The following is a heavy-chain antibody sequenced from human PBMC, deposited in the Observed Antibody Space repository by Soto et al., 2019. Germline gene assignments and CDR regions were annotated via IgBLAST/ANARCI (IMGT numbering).Heavy chain of an antibody. Sequence: PSETLSLTCTVSGGSVSSQYWSWTRQPAGKGLEWIGRIYNGGIPLIHPSLESRVALSLDTSKNQFSLTLSSVTAADTATYYCASQVYDKSVYYFDYSGRGTLVTVSS. V-gene: IGHV4-4*07. CDR2: IYNGGIP. CDR1: GGSVSSQY. CDR3: ASQVYDKSVYYFDY. D-gene: IGHD3-22*01. J-gene: IGHJ4*02.